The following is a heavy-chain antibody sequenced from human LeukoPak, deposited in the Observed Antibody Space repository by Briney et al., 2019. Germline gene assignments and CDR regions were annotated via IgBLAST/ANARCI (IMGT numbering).Heavy chain of an antibody. Sequence: ASVKVSFKASGYTFTGYYMHWVRQAPGQGLAWMGWINPNSGGTNYAQKFQGRVTMTRDTSISTAYMELSRLRSDDTVVYYCARWFQKGDYYDSSGYYIFDPWGQGTLVTVSS. D-gene: IGHD3-22*01. CDR3: ARWFQKGDYYDSSGYYIFDP. CDR2: INPNSGGT. CDR1: GYTFTGYY. V-gene: IGHV1-2*02. J-gene: IGHJ5*02.